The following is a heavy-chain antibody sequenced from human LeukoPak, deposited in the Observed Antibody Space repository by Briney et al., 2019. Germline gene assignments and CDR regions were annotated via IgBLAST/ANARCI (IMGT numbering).Heavy chain of an antibody. CDR2: ISSSSSYI. J-gene: IGHJ3*02. CDR1: GFTFSSYS. CDR3: AKDEGGTTGTTFAFDI. Sequence: GGSLRLSCAASGFTFSSYSMNWVRQAPGKGLEWVSSISSSSSYIYYADSVKGRFTISRDNSKNTLYLQMNSLRAEDTAVYYCAKDEGGTTGTTFAFDIWGQGTMVTVSS. D-gene: IGHD1-1*01. V-gene: IGHV3-21*01.